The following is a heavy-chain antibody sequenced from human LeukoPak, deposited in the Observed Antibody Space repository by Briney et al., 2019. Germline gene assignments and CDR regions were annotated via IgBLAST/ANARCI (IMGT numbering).Heavy chain of an antibody. J-gene: IGHJ4*02. V-gene: IGHV3-23*01. Sequence: GGSLRLSCAASGFTFSSYAMSWVRQAPGKGLEWVSAISGSGGSTYYADSVKGRFTISRDNSKNTLYLQMNSLRAEDTAVYYCAKVSTRRNVVVVAARYFDYWGQGTLVTVSS. D-gene: IGHD2-15*01. CDR3: AKVSTRRNVVVVAARYFDY. CDR2: ISGSGGST. CDR1: GFTFSSYA.